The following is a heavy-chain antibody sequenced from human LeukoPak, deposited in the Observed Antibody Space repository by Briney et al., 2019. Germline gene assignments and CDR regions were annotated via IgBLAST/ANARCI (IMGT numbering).Heavy chain of an antibody. D-gene: IGHD6-13*01. CDR2: ISYDGSNK. V-gene: IGHV3-30*18. J-gene: IGHJ6*04. CDR3: AKVRRESGWSPYYYYGMDV. CDR1: GFTFSSYG. Sequence: PGGSLRLSCAASGFTFSSYGMHWVRQAPGKELEWVAVISYDGSNKYYADSVKGRFTISRDNSKNTLYLQMNSLRAEDTAVYYCAKVRRESGWSPYYYYGMDVWGKGTTVTVSS.